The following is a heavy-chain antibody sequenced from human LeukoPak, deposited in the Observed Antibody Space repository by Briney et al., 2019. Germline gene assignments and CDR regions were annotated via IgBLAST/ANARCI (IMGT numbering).Heavy chain of an antibody. D-gene: IGHD2-2*01. CDR1: GFTFSSYA. CDR2: ISGRGGST. V-gene: IGHV3-23*01. J-gene: IGHJ5*02. Sequence: GGSLRLSCAASGFTFSSYAMSWVRQAPGKGLEWVSSISGRGGSTYYADSVKGRFTISRDNSKNTLHLQMNSVRAEDTAIYYCARGDKQLLFNRNKGGFDPWGQGTLVTVSS. CDR3: ARGDKQLLFNRNKGGFDP.